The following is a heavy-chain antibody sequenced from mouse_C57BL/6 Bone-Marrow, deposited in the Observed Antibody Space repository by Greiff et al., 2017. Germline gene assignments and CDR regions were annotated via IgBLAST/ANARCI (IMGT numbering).Heavy chain of an antibody. D-gene: IGHD1-1*01. V-gene: IGHV5-4*01. Sequence: EVQGVESGGGLVKPGGSLKLSCAASGFTFSSYAMSWVRQTPEKRLEWVATISDGGSYTYYPDNVKGRFTISRDNAKNNLYLQMSHLKSEDTAMYYCARDRITTVVGPFDYWGQGTTLTVAS. CDR1: GFTFSSYA. CDR3: ARDRITTVVGPFDY. CDR2: ISDGGSYT. J-gene: IGHJ2*01.